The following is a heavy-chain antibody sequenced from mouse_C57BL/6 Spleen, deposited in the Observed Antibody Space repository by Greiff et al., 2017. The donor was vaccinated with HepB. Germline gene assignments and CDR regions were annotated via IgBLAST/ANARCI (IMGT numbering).Heavy chain of an antibody. V-gene: IGHV1-64*01. D-gene: IGHD2-1*01. Sequence: VQLQQSGAELVKPGASVKLSCKASGYTFTSYWMHWVKQRPGQGLEWIGMIHPNSGSTNYNEKFKSKATLTVDKSSSTAYMQLSSLTSEDSAVYYCARGSYYGNYGYFDVWGTGTTVTVSS. CDR2: IHPNSGST. CDR1: GYTFTSYW. J-gene: IGHJ1*03. CDR3: ARGSYYGNYGYFDV.